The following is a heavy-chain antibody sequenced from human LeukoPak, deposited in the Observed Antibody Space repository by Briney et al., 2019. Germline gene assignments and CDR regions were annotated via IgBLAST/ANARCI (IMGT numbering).Heavy chain of an antibody. V-gene: IGHV3-74*01. CDR3: VRASSGSHGDY. Sequence: GGSLRLSCAASGFTFSSYWMHWVRQAPGKGLVWVSRISPDGSWASYADSVKGRFTISRDNAKNTLYLQMNSLRVEDTAVYYCVRASSGSHGDYWGQGTLVTVSS. J-gene: IGHJ4*02. D-gene: IGHD1-26*01. CDR2: ISPDGSWA. CDR1: GFTFSSYW.